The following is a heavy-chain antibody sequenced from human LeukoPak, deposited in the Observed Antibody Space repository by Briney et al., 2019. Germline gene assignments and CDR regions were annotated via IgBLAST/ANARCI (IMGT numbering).Heavy chain of an antibody. Sequence: GESLKISCKGSGYSFTNYWIGWVRQLPGKGLEWMGIIYPGDSDTRYSPSFQGQVTISADKSISTAYLQWSSLKASDTAMYYCARRVVVITYDAFDIWGQGTMVTVSS. J-gene: IGHJ3*02. CDR1: GYSFTNYW. CDR2: IYPGDSDT. D-gene: IGHD3-22*01. CDR3: ARRVVVITYDAFDI. V-gene: IGHV5-51*01.